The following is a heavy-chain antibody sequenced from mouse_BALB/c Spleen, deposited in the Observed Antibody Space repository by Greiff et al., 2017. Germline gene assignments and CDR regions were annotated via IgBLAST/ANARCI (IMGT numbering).Heavy chain of an antibody. CDR3: ARYPDGDAMDY. D-gene: IGHD2-3*01. V-gene: IGHV1-4*01. J-gene: IGHJ4*01. CDR1: GYTFTSYT. CDR2: INPSSGYT. Sequence: QVQLQQSGAELARPGASVKMSCKASGYTFTSYTMHWVKQRPGQGLEWIGYINPSSGYTNYNQKFKDKATLTADKSSSTAYMQLSSLTSEDSAVYYCARYPDGDAMDYWGQGTSVTVSS.